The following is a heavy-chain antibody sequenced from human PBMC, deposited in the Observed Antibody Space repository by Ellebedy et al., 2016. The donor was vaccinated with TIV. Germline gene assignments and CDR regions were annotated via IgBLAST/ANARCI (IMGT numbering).Heavy chain of an antibody. D-gene: IGHD4-23*01. J-gene: IGHJ3*02. V-gene: IGHV3-30-3*01. CDR2: ISYDGSNK. CDR3: ARGGGNRGAFDI. Sequence: GESLKISCAASGFTFSSYAMHWVRQAPGKGLEWVAVISYDGSNKYYADSVKGRFTISRDNSKNTLYLQLNSLRAEDTAVYYCARGGGNRGAFDIWGQGTMVTVSS. CDR1: GFTFSSYA.